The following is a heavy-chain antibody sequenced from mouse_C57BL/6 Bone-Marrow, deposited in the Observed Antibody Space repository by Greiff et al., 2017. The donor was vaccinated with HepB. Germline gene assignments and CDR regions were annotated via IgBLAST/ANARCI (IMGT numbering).Heavy chain of an antibody. CDR3: ARDTVYYFDY. D-gene: IGHD1-1*01. CDR2: ISSGSSTI. CDR1: GFTFSDYG. V-gene: IGHV5-17*01. Sequence: DVQLQESGGGLVKPGGSLKLSCAASGFTFSDYGMHWVRQAPEKGLEWVAYISSGSSTIYYADTVKGRFTISRDNAKNTLFLQMTSLRSEDTAMYYCARDTVYYFDYWGQGTTLTVSS. J-gene: IGHJ2*01.